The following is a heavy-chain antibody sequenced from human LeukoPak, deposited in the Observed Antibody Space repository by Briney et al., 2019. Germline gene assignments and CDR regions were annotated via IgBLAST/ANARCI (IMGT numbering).Heavy chain of an antibody. CDR1: GGSISSYY. J-gene: IGHJ3*02. V-gene: IGHV4-4*07. D-gene: IGHD3-22*01. Sequence: PSETLSLTCTVSGGSISSYYWSWIRQPAGKGLEWIGRIYTSGSTNYNPSLKSRVTMSVDTSKNQFSLKLSSVTAADTAVYYCAREERSITMIVGGWNAFDIWGQGTMVTVSS. CDR2: IYTSGST. CDR3: AREERSITMIVGGWNAFDI.